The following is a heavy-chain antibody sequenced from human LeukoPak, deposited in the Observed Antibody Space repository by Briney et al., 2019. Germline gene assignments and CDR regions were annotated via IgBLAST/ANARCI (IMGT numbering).Heavy chain of an antibody. Sequence: ASVKVSCKASGYTFTGYYLHWVRQAPGQSLEWMGWVHPKSGGTSYAQKSQGRVTMTRDTSISTVYMELSSLRSDDTAVYYCARVLPGLTTEALLELRFLEAYYRGRDYFDYWGQGTLVTVSS. J-gene: IGHJ4*02. V-gene: IGHV1-2*02. CDR2: VHPKSGGT. CDR1: GYTFTGYY. D-gene: IGHD3-3*01. CDR3: ARVLPGLTTEALLELRFLEAYYRGRDYFDY.